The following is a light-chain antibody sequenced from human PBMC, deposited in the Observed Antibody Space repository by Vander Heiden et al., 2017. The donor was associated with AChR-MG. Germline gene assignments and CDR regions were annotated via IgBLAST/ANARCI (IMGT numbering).Light chain of an antibody. CDR1: SIGSKT. CDR3: QVWDSSSDHWV. CDR2: DDS. J-gene: IGLJ3*02. Sequence: SSVLTQPPSVSAAPGQMARITCGGNSIGSKTVHWYQQKPGQAPVVVVQDDSDRPSGIPERFSGSNSGNTATLTISRVEAGDEADYHCQVWDSSSDHWVFGGGTRLIVL. V-gene: IGLV3-21*02.